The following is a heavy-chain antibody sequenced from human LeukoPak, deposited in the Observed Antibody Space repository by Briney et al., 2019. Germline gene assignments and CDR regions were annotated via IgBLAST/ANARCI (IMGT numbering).Heavy chain of an antibody. D-gene: IGHD6-13*01. CDR3: ARAGRIAAARRAFDI. CDR1: GFTFSDYY. V-gene: IGHV3-11*01. J-gene: IGHJ3*02. CDR2: ISSSGSTI. Sequence: GGSLRLSCAASGFTFSDYYMSWIRQAPGKGLEWVSYISSSGSTIYYADSVKGRFTISRDNAKNSLYLQMNSLRAEDTAVYYCARAGRIAAARRAFDIWGQGTMVTVSS.